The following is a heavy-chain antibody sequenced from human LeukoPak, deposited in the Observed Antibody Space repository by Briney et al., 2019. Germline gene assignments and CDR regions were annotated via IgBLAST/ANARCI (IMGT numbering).Heavy chain of an antibody. Sequence: ASVEVSCKASGYTFTSYYMHWVRQAPGQGLEWMGIINPSGGSTSYAQKFQGRVTMTRDTSTSTVYMQLSSLRSEDTAVYYCARDRHCGYDSLGYWGQGTLVTVSS. J-gene: IGHJ4*02. CDR3: ARDRHCGYDSLGY. CDR2: INPSGGST. CDR1: GYTFTSYY. D-gene: IGHD5-12*01. V-gene: IGHV1-46*01.